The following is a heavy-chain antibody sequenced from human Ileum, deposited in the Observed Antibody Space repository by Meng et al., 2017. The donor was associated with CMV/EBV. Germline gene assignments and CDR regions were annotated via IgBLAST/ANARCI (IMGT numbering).Heavy chain of an antibody. D-gene: IGHD5-12*01. CDR3: VGDWGPYKSRGYFDP. CDR1: GDSISSGNYY. V-gene: IGHV4-39*07. CDR2: IYYSGST. Sequence: QVQVPVSGPGLVTPSESLSLTCSVSGDSISSGNYYWGWIRQPPGKDLEWIGSIYYSGSTYDNPSLKSRVTMSVDPSKNQFSLRLSSVTAADTAIYYCVGDWGPYKSRGYFDPWGQGTLVTVSS. J-gene: IGHJ5*02.